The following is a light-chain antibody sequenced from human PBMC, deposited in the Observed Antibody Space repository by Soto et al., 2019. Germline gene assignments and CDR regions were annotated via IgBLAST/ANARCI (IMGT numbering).Light chain of an antibody. CDR1: SGHSSYA. Sequence: QLVLTQSPSASASLGASVKLTCTLSSGHSSYAIAWHQQQPEKGPRYLMKLNSDGSHSKGDGIPDRLSGSSYGAERYLTISSLQSEDEADYYCQTWGTGIGVFGGGTKLTVL. V-gene: IGLV4-69*01. CDR2: LNSDGSH. J-gene: IGLJ2*01. CDR3: QTWGTGIGV.